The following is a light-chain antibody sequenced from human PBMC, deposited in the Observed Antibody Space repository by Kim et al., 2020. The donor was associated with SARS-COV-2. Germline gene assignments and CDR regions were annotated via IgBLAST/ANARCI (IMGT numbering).Light chain of an antibody. Sequence: SSELTQPHSVSVAPGKTAMITCGGNNIGRRSVHWYQQMPGQAPVLVISYESDRPSGIPERFSGSTSGSTATLTIRRVEVGDEADYYCQVWDPSSDHWLFGGGTQLTVL. J-gene: IGLJ3*02. V-gene: IGLV3-21*04. CDR1: NIGRRS. CDR2: YES. CDR3: QVWDPSSDHWL.